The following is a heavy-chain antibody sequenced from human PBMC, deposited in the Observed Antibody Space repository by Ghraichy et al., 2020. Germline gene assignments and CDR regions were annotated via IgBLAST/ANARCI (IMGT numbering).Heavy chain of an antibody. D-gene: IGHD3/OR15-3a*01. CDR3: ARGPRRQTLTSNYDFGSFFFDP. J-gene: IGHJ5*02. Sequence: SETLSLTCTVNGASFNDYFWSWIRQPPGRGLEWIGDFNPNGITNYSPSLIPRVTILLDTSKRRLSLKLTSVTAADTAVYYCARGPRRQTLTSNYDFGSFFFDPWGQGTLVTVSS. CDR2: FNPNGIT. CDR1: GASFNDYF. V-gene: IGHV4-34*01.